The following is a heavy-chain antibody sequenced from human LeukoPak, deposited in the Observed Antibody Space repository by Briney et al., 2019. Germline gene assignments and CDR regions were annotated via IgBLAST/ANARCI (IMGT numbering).Heavy chain of an antibody. CDR2: ISYDGSNK. CDR1: GFTFSSYA. V-gene: IGHV3-30-3*01. Sequence: GGSLRLSCAASGFTFSSYAMHWVRQAPGKGLEWVAVISYDGSNKYYADSVKGRFTISRDNSKNTLHLQMNSLRAEDTAVYYCAKHYYDSSGYYHHFDYWGQGTLVTVSS. D-gene: IGHD3-22*01. CDR3: AKHYYDSSGYYHHFDY. J-gene: IGHJ4*02.